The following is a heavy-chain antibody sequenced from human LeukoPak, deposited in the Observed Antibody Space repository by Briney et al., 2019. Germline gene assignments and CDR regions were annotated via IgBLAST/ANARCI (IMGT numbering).Heavy chain of an antibody. CDR1: GFTFSNYA. CDR3: ARRLLTGGLTDFFDY. V-gene: IGHV3-23*01. D-gene: IGHD3-9*01. CDR2: ISGSGRSS. Sequence: GGSLRLSCAASGFTFSNYAMSWVRQAPGKGLEWVSVISGSGRSSYYADSMKGRFTISRDNSKNRLYLQMNTLTVEDTAIYYCARRLLTGGLTDFFDYWGQGTLVTVSS. J-gene: IGHJ4*02.